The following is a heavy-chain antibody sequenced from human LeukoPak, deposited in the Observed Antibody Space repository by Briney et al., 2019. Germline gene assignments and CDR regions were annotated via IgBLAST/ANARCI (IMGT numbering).Heavy chain of an antibody. CDR3: AKGPIVPVATYFFDN. Sequence: PGGSLRLSCAASGFTFGGYSMTWVRQAPGKGLEWVANINLDGSDRFYVGFVKGRFTISRDNADNSLYLQMSSLRAEDTAIYYCAKGPIVPVATYFFDNWGQGTLVIVSS. V-gene: IGHV3-7*03. J-gene: IGHJ4*02. CDR1: GFTFGGYS. CDR2: INLDGSDR. D-gene: IGHD2-2*01.